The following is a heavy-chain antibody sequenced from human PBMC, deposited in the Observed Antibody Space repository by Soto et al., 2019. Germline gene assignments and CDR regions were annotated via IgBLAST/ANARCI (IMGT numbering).Heavy chain of an antibody. V-gene: IGHV3-30-3*01. Sequence: GGSLRLSCAASGFTFSSYAMHWVRQAPGKGLEWVAVISCDGSNRYYADSVKGRLTISRDNSKNTLFLQMNSLRAEDTAVYYCARNILTDYFYYYAMDAWGQGTTVTVSS. D-gene: IGHD3-9*01. CDR1: GFTFSSYA. CDR2: ISCDGSNR. J-gene: IGHJ6*02. CDR3: ARNILTDYFYYYAMDA.